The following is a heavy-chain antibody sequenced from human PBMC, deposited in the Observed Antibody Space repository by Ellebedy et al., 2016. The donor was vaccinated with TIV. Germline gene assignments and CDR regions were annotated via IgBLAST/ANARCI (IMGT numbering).Heavy chain of an antibody. Sequence: MPSETLSLTCSVSGGSISNYSWTWIRQPPGKGLEWIAYIYYSGSTNYNPSLKSRVTISVDTSKNQFSLKLNSVTAADTAVYFCARVHWNDIPYYAMDVWGQGTTVTVSS. CDR3: ARVHWNDIPYYAMDV. CDR2: IYYSGST. CDR1: GGSISNYS. J-gene: IGHJ6*02. V-gene: IGHV4-59*08. D-gene: IGHD1-1*01.